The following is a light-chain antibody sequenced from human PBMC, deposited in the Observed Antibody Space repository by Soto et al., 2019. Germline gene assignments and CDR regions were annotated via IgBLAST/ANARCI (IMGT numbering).Light chain of an antibody. CDR1: KSATKS. J-gene: IGKJ1*01. CDR3: QQRHNWPRT. CDR2: NAS. V-gene: IGKV3-11*01. Sequence: EIVLTQSPDTLSLSPGERATLSCRATKSATKSLVWYQQKPGQAPTLLIYNASDRATGIPVRFSGSGSSTDFTLTISSLAPDDFAVYYCQQRHNWPRTFGQGTKVDI.